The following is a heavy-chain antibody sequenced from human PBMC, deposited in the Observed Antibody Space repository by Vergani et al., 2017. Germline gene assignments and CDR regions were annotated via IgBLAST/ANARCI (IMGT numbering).Heavy chain of an antibody. CDR2: IIGQNFRT. CDR3: ADLYSYDGFSPF. V-gene: IGHV3-23*01. D-gene: IGHD3-16*01. J-gene: IGHJ4*02. Sequence: EVQLLESGGGSAQPGESLRLSCVVSGFTFTAHGLNWVRQAPGKGRERVSGIIGQNFRTHYADSVKGRFTISRDDSKNTVYLQINSLRAEDTAFYYCADLYSYDGFSPFWGQGTLVTVSS. CDR1: GFTFTAHG.